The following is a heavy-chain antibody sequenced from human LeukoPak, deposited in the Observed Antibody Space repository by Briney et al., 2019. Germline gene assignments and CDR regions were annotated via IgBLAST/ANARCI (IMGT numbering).Heavy chain of an antibody. Sequence: GGSLRLSCAASGFTFSSYGMHWVRQAPGKGLEWVAVIWYGGSNKYYADSVKGRFTISRDNSKNTLYLQMNSLRAEDTAVYYCARDCSSTSCYEGLDYWGQGTLVTVSS. D-gene: IGHD2-2*01. V-gene: IGHV3-33*01. CDR3: ARDCSSTSCYEGLDY. CDR2: IWYGGSNK. J-gene: IGHJ4*02. CDR1: GFTFSSYG.